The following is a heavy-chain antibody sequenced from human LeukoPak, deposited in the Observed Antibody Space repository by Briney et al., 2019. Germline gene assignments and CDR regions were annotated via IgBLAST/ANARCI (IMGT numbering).Heavy chain of an antibody. V-gene: IGHV1-2*02. J-gene: IGHJ4*02. CDR2: INPSSGGT. CDR3: ARDLYGDGVDY. CDR1: GYTFTGYY. D-gene: IGHD4-17*01. Sequence: GASVKVSCKASGYTFTGYYMHWVRQAPGQGLEWMGWINPSSGGTNYAQKFQGRVTMTRDTSISTAYMELSRLRSDDTAVYYCARDLYGDGVDYWGQGTLVTVSS.